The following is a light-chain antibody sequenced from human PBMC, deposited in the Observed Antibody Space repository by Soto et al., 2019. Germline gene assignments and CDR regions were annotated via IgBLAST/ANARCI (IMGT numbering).Light chain of an antibody. V-gene: IGKV1-27*01. J-gene: IGKJ1*01. CDR3: QNYNRAPWT. CDR1: GDISNY. CDR2: GAS. Sequence: DIQMTQSPSSLSASVGDRVTITCRASGDISNYLAWYQQKPGKVPKLLIYGASTLQSGVPSRFSGSGSGTDFTLTISSLQTEDVATYYCQNYNRAPWTFGQGTKVESK.